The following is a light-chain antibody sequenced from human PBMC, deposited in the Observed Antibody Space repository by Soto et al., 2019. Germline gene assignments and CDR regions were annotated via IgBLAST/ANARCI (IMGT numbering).Light chain of an antibody. V-gene: IGLV2-14*01. CDR3: SSYTSSSTYV. CDR2: EVS. J-gene: IGLJ1*01. CDR1: SSDVGGYNY. Sequence: QSALTQPASVSGSPGQSFTISCTGTSSDVGGYNYVSWYQQHPGKAPKLMIYEVSNRPSGVSNRFSGSKSGNTASLTISGLQAEDEADYSYSSYTSSSTYVFGTGTKVTVL.